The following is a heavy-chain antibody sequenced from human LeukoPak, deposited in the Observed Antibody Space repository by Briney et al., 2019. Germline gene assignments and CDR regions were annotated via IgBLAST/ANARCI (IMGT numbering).Heavy chain of an antibody. J-gene: IGHJ6*03. D-gene: IGHD3-3*01. CDR2: VSPSSGYI. Sequence: PGGSLRLSCAVSGFTFKDYCMNWVRQAPGKGLEGVSSVSPSSGYIYYADSVKGRFTISRDNAKKSLYLQMNSLRAEDTAVYYCARDSGRFLEWITYVDVWGKGTTVTVSS. CDR3: ARDSGRFLEWITYVDV. V-gene: IGHV3-21*01. CDR1: GFTFKDYC.